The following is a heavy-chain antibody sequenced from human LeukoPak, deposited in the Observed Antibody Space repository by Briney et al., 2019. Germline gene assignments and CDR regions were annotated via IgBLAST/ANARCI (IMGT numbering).Heavy chain of an antibody. Sequence: PSETLSLTCTVSGGSISSYYWSWIRQPPGKGLEWIGYIYYSGSTNYNPSLKSRVTISVDTSKNQFSLKLSSVTAADTAVYYCARAGGSGWYPYYYYGMDVWGQGTTVTVSS. D-gene: IGHD6-19*01. CDR3: ARAGGSGWYPYYYYGMDV. V-gene: IGHV4-59*01. CDR2: IYYSGST. CDR1: GGSISSYY. J-gene: IGHJ6*02.